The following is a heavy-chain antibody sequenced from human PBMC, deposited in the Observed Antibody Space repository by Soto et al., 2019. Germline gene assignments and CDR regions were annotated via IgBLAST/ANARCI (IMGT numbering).Heavy chain of an antibody. V-gene: IGHV3-73*01. CDR3: VLEGCRRTCCYWVYL. D-gene: IGHD2-2*01. CDR2: IRSDSASSAI. Sequence: EAQLVQSGGGLVQPGGSLQLSCAASGSTFGGSPVHWVSQASGKGLEWVGRIRSDSASSAIAYAASVSVSFTLSRDDSKDTSYLQVNSLEVEDTALYSRVLEGCRRTCCYWVYLWGQGTLVTVSS. CDR1: GSTFGGSP. J-gene: IGHJ5*02.